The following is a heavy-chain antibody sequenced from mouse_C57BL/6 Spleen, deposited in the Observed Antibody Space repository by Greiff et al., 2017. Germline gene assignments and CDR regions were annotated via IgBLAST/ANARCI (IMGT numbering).Heavy chain of an antibody. Sequence: EVQVVESGGGLVQPGGSLKLSCAASGFTFSDYGMAWVRQAPRKGPEWVAFISNLAYSIYYADTVTGRFTISRENAKNTLYLEMSSLRSEDTAMYYCARHEDYGGAYWGQGTLVTVSA. V-gene: IGHV5-15*01. CDR3: ARHEDYGGAY. D-gene: IGHD2-4*01. CDR2: ISNLAYSI. J-gene: IGHJ3*01. CDR1: GFTFSDYG.